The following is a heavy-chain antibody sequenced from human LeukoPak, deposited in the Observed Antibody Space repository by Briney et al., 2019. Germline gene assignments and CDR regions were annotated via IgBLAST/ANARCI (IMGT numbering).Heavy chain of an antibody. D-gene: IGHD1-26*01. CDR1: GYTFTSYG. Sequence: GASVKVSCKASGYTFTSYGISWVRQAPGQGLEWMGRIIPILGIANYAQKFQGRVTITADKSTSTAYMELSSLRSEDTAVYYCASRAYSGSYYSSYFDYWGQGTLVTVSS. CDR3: ASRAYSGSYYSSYFDY. V-gene: IGHV1-69*04. CDR2: IIPILGIA. J-gene: IGHJ4*02.